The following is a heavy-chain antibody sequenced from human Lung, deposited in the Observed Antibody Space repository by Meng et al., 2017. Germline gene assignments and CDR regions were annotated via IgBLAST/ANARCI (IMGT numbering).Heavy chain of an antibody. CDR1: GGSLTSSTG. Sequence: QLQESGSVLVQPSGPPSLALAVSGGSLTSSTGWSWVRQTPGKGLEWFGEIFHSGSTNYNPPLESRVTISVDKSKNQFSLKVYSVTAADTATYYCARFDISSSGRGDYWGQGILVTVSS. J-gene: IGHJ4*02. CDR3: ARFDISSSGRGDY. CDR2: IFHSGST. V-gene: IGHV4-4*02. D-gene: IGHD1-26*01.